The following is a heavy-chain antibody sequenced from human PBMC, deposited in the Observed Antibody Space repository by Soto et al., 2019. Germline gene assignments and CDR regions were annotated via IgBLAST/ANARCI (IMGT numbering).Heavy chain of an antibody. CDR2: IVVGSGNT. CDR3: AAMATISSGAFDI. Sequence: SVKVSCKASGFTFTSSAVQWVRQARGQRLEWIGWIVVGSGNTNHAQKFQERVTITRDMSTSTAYMELSSLRSEDTAVYYCAAMATISSGAFDIWGQGTMVTVSS. CDR1: GFTFTSSA. V-gene: IGHV1-58*01. J-gene: IGHJ3*02.